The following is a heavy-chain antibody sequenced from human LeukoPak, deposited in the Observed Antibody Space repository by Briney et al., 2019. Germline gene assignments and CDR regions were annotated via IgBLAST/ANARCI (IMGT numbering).Heavy chain of an antibody. D-gene: IGHD3-10*01. CDR3: ARNKYYYGSRNYGVPNWFDP. CDR1: GGSISTSSYY. J-gene: IGHJ5*02. Sequence: SDTLSLTCTVSGGSISTSSYYWGWIRQPPGKGLEWIGTIYYTGSTYYNASLKSRVTISIDTSKNQFSLKLSSVTAADTAVYYCARNKYYYGSRNYGVPNWFDPWGQGTLVTVSS. V-gene: IGHV4-39*01. CDR2: IYYTGST.